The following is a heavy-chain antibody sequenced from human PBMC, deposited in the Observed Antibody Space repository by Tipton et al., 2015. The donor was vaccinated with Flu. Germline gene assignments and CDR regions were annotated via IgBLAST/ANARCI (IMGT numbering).Heavy chain of an antibody. CDR1: GITFSNYG. CDR2: ISYDGKSQ. J-gene: IGHJ6*02. Sequence: SLRLSCATSGITFSNYGFHWIRQAPGKGLEWVGVISYDGKSQYYADSVRGRFTISRDNSKNTLYLQMSSLRSEDTAVYYCVHRLFGEFSLWYSGMAVWGQGTSVTVSS. CDR3: VHRLFGEFSLWYSGMAV. V-gene: IGHV3-30*03. D-gene: IGHD3-10*02.